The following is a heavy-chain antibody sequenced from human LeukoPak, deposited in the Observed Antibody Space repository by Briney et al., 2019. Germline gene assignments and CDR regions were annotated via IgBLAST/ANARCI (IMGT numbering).Heavy chain of an antibody. CDR3: ARGPRYSFY. V-gene: IGHV3-53*01. J-gene: IGHJ4*02. CDR1: GFIVSDND. D-gene: IGHD6-13*01. CDR2: IYIDGTT. Sequence: GGSLRLSCAASGFIVSDNDMTWVRQAPGKGLEWVSVIYIDGTTYSAPSVKGRFTISRDQANNTLYLQMNTLRDEDTAVYYCARGPRYSFYWGQGTLVSVSS.